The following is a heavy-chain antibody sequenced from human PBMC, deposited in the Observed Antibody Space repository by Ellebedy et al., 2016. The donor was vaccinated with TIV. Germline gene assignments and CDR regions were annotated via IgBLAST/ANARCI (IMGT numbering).Heavy chain of an antibody. Sequence: GESLKISCAASGFSVGSSDMHWVRQTPGKGLEWLAHDVIDGYRKYYADSVKGRFTTSSDNSKHTVFLQMNSLRTEDTAVYYCTRGPTHGGFDYWGQGTLVTVSS. J-gene: IGHJ4*02. D-gene: IGHD3-10*01. CDR2: DVIDGYRK. CDR1: GFSVGSSD. V-gene: IGHV3-30*03. CDR3: TRGPTHGGFDY.